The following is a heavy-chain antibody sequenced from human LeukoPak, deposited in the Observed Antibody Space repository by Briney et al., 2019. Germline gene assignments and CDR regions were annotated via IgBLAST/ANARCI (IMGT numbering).Heavy chain of an antibody. CDR3: AREGVGDGVFDI. D-gene: IGHD2-8*01. CDR1: GGTFSSYT. Sequence: SVKVSCKASGGTFSSYTISWVRQAPGQGLEWMGGIIPIFGTANYAQKFQGRVTITADESTSTAYMELSSLRSEDTAVYYCAREGVGDGVFDIWGQGTMVTVSS. CDR2: IIPIFGTA. J-gene: IGHJ3*02. V-gene: IGHV1-69*01.